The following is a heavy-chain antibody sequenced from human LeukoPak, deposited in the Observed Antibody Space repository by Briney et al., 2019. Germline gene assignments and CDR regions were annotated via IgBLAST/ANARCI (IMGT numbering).Heavy chain of an antibody. J-gene: IGHJ4*02. V-gene: IGHV3-49*03. D-gene: IGHD5/OR15-5a*01. CDR1: GFRFGDYA. CDR3: TASMEVSTYFDY. CDR2: IRSIAYGETT. Sequence: PGGSLRLSCTASGFRFGDYAMTWFRQAPGKGLEWVGVIRSIAYGETTEYAASVKGRFTISRDDSKNTLYLQMNTLKTEDTAVYYCTASMEVSTYFDYWGQGTLVTVSS.